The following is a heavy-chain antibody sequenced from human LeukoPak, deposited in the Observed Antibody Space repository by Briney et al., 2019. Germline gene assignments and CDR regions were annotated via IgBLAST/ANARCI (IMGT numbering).Heavy chain of an antibody. CDR3: TRGHWGLQS. Sequence: TSETLSLTCTVSGASVTDYYWSWIRQSPGKGLEWISYIHHSGGSDYNPSLRSRVTTSLDTSKNQFSLNLIFVTAADTAVYYCTRGHWGLQSWSQGTLVTVSS. V-gene: IGHV4-59*02. J-gene: IGHJ5*02. D-gene: IGHD7-27*01. CDR1: GASVTDYY. CDR2: IHHSGGS.